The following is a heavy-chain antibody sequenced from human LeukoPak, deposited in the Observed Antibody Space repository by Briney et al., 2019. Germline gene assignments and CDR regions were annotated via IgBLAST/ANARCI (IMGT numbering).Heavy chain of an antibody. CDR3: ARDLSPVAGKDRTDY. CDR1: GFTFSDHY. Sequence: GGSLRLSCAASGFTFSDHYMSWVRQAPGGGLEWLSSISSSGTTIYYADSVKGRFTISRDNTKNSMYLQLNSLRAEDTAVYYCARDLSPVAGKDRTDYWGQGTLVTVSS. CDR2: ISSSGTTI. D-gene: IGHD6-19*01. J-gene: IGHJ4*02. V-gene: IGHV3-11*04.